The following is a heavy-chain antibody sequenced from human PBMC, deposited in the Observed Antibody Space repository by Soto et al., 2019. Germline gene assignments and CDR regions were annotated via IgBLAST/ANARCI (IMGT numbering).Heavy chain of an antibody. CDR3: ARDYDILTGAPNAFDI. V-gene: IGHV3-53*01. CDR2: IYSGGST. D-gene: IGHD3-9*01. CDR1: GFTVSSNY. J-gene: IGHJ3*02. Sequence: GGSLRLSCAASGFTVSSNYMSWVRQAPGKGLEWVSVIYSGGSTYYADSVKGRFTISRDNSKNTLYLQMNSLRAEDTAVYYCARDYDILTGAPNAFDIWGQGTMVTVS.